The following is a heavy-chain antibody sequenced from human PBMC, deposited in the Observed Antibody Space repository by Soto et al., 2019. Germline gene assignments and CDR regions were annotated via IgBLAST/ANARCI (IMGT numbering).Heavy chain of an antibody. Sequence: PSETLSLTCTVSGGSISSGGYYWSWIRQHPGKGLEWIGYIYYSGSTYYNPSLKSRVTISVDTSKNQFSLKLSSVTAADTAVYYCARVHVGVVTGIDFDYWGQGTLVTSPQ. CDR2: IYYSGST. D-gene: IGHD2-15*01. CDR3: ARVHVGVVTGIDFDY. CDR1: GGSISSGGYY. V-gene: IGHV4-31*03. J-gene: IGHJ4*02.